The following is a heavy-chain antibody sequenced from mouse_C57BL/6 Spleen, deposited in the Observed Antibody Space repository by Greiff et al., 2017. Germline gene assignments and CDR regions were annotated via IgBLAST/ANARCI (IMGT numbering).Heavy chain of an antibody. J-gene: IGHJ4*01. CDR2: IHPNSGST. CDR3: AREEDYNYYAMDY. Sequence: VQLQQPGAELVKPGASVKLSCKASGYTFTSYWMHWVKQRPGQGLEWIGMIHPNSGSTNYNEKFKSKATLTVDKSSSTAYMQLSSLTSEDSAVYYCAREEDYNYYAMDYWGQGTSVTVSS. CDR1: GYTFTSYW. V-gene: IGHV1-64*01. D-gene: IGHD2-4*01.